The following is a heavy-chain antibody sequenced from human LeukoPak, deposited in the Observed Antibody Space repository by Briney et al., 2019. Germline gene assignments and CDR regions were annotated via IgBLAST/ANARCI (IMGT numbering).Heavy chain of an antibody. CDR3: TNCYGDYDLLTDY. J-gene: IGHJ4*02. CDR2: IRSKAYGGTT. D-gene: IGHD4-17*01. Sequence: QAGGSLRLSCTASGFTFGDYAMSWFRQAPGKGLEWVGFIRSKAYGGTTEYAASVKGRFTISRDDSKSIAYLQMNSLKTEDTAVYYCTNCYGDYDLLTDYWGQGTLVTVSS. CDR1: GFTFGDYA. V-gene: IGHV3-49*03.